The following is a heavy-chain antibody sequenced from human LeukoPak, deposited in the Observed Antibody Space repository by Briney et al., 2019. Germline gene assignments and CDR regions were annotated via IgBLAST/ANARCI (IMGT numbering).Heavy chain of an antibody. J-gene: IGHJ6*02. CDR1: GFTFSSYA. V-gene: IGHV3-23*01. Sequence: GGSLRLSCAASGFTFSSYAMSWVRQAPGKGLEWVSAISGSGGSTYYADSVKGRFTISRDNSKNTLYLQMNSLRAEDTAVYYCAIALGDQPDYYYGMDVWGQGTTVTVSS. D-gene: IGHD2-2*01. CDR2: ISGSGGST. CDR3: AIALGDQPDYYYGMDV.